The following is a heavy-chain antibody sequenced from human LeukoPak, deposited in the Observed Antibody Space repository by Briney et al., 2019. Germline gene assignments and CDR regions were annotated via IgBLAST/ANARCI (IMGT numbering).Heavy chain of an antibody. V-gene: IGHV4-61*01. Sequence: SETLSLTCIVSGGSISSSNYYWSWIRQPPGKGLEWIGYIYYSGSTNYNPSLKSRVTISVDTSKNQFSLKLSSVTAADTAVYYCARWARGYSYGENWFDPWGQGTLVTVSS. J-gene: IGHJ5*02. CDR2: IYYSGST. CDR1: GGSISSSNYY. CDR3: ARWARGYSYGENWFDP. D-gene: IGHD5-18*01.